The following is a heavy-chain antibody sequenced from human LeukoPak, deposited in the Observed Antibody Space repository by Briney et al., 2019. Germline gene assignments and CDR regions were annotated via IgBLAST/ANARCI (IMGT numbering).Heavy chain of an antibody. D-gene: IGHD3-22*01. J-gene: IGHJ4*02. CDR1: GYTFNNFG. V-gene: IGHV1-18*01. CDR3: ARDTYYYDSSGYYYFDY. CDR2: ISPYNGNT. Sequence: ASVKVSCKASGYTFNNFGISWVRQAPGQGLEWMGWISPYNGNTDYPQKVQGRVTITADESTSTAYMELSSLRSEDTAVYYCARDTYYYDSSGYYYFDYWGQGTLVTVSS.